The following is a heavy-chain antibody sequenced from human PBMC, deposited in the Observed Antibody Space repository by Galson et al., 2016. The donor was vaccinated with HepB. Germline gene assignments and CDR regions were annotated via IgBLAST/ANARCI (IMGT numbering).Heavy chain of an antibody. CDR1: GGTFNTNA. CDR3: AKTLLCGGDCLGH. V-gene: IGHV1-46*03. J-gene: IGHJ1*01. D-gene: IGHD2-21*02. CDR2: INPSGGST. Sequence: SVKVSCKVSGGTFNTNAFAWVRQAPGQGLEWMGIINPSGGSTSYAQKFQGRVTMTRDTSTSTVYMELSSLRSEDTAVYYCAKTLLCGGDCLGHWGQGTLVTVSS.